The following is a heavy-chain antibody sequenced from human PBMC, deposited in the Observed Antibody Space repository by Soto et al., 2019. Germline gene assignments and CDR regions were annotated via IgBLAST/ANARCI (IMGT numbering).Heavy chain of an antibody. J-gene: IGHJ6*02. CDR1: GYTFTAYY. CDR3: ARNMDYYYGPGSGNGHGI. V-gene: IGHV1-2*02. CDR2: INPKFGDT. Sequence: QVQLVQSGAEVKEPGDSVRVSCEASGYTFTAYYIHWVRQAPGQGLEWMGWINPKFGDTTYAQDFQGRVTMTRDMSISTVYMELSRLTSVDTAIYYCARNMDYYYGPGSGNGHGIWGQGTTVTVFS. D-gene: IGHD3-10*01.